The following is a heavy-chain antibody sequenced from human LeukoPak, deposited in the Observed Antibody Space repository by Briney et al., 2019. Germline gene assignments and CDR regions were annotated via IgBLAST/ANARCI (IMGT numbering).Heavy chain of an antibody. J-gene: IGHJ4*02. D-gene: IGHD6-19*01. V-gene: IGHV1-69*13. CDR1: GGTFSSYA. CDR2: IIPIIGTA. Sequence: TVKVSCKASGGTFSSYAISWVRQAPGQGLEWMGGIIPIIGTANYAQKFQGRVTITADESTSTAYMELRSLRSEDTAVYYCARGLSSGWMVDYWGQGTLVTVSS. CDR3: ARGLSSGWMVDY.